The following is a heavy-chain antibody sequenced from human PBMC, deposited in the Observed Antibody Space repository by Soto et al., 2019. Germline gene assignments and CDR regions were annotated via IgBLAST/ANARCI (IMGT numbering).Heavy chain of an antibody. D-gene: IGHD3-22*01. J-gene: IGHJ3*02. Sequence: PGESLKISCKGSGYSFTSYWIGWVRQMPGKGLEWMGIIYPGDSDTRYSPSFQGQVTISADKSISTAYLQWSSLKASDTAMYYCASRINYYDPLGRDDAFDIWGQGTMVTVSS. CDR2: IYPGDSDT. CDR3: ASRINYYDPLGRDDAFDI. CDR1: GYSFTSYW. V-gene: IGHV5-51*01.